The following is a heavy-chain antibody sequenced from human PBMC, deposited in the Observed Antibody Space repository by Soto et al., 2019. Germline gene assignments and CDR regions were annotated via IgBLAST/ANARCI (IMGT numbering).Heavy chain of an antibody. V-gene: IGHV4-4*02. D-gene: IGHD3-10*01. J-gene: IGHJ6*03. CDR3: AAERPFGVRYFYFYMDV. Sequence: QVQLQESGPGLVKPAGTLSLTCAVSNDSIDSDNWWSGVRQPPGEGLEWIGEIHHRGSTNYNPSLRSRVTLSVDKSKNQFSLTLTSVTAADTAVYYCAAERPFGVRYFYFYMDVWGTGTTVTVSS. CDR2: IHHRGST. CDR1: NDSIDSDNW.